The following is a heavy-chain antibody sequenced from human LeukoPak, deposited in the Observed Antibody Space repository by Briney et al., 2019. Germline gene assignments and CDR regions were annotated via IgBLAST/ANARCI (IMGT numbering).Heavy chain of an antibody. D-gene: IGHD3-22*01. Sequence: PSETLSLTCAVYGGSFSGYYWSWIRQPSGKGLEWIGEINHSGSTNYNPSLKSRVTISVDTSKNQFSLKLSSVTAADTAVYYCARGKYYYDSSGYYKNYFDYWGQGTLVTVSS. CDR2: INHSGST. J-gene: IGHJ4*02. CDR1: GGSFSGYY. V-gene: IGHV4-34*01. CDR3: ARGKYYYDSSGYYKNYFDY.